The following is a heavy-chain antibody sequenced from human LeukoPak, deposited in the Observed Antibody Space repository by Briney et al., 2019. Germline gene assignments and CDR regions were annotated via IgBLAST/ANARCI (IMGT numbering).Heavy chain of an antibody. Sequence: GGSLRLSCAASGFTFSSYWMSWVRQAPGKGLEWAAIIKEDGSEKYYVDSVKGRFTISRDNAKNSLYLQMNSLRAEDTAVYYCARPAHCSSTSCSAFGYWGQGTLVTVSS. CDR2: IKEDGSEK. V-gene: IGHV3-7*01. CDR3: ARPAHCSSTSCSAFGY. J-gene: IGHJ4*02. D-gene: IGHD2-2*01. CDR1: GFTFSSYW.